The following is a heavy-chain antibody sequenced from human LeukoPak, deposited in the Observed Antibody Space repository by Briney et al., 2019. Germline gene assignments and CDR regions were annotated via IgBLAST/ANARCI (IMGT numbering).Heavy chain of an antibody. Sequence: ASVKVSCKASGYTFTGYYMHWVRQAPGQGLEWMGWINPNSGGTNYAQKFQGRVTMTRDTSISTAYMELRRLRSDDTAVYYCARLVAGQYYFDYWGQGTLVTVSS. D-gene: IGHD6-19*01. CDR3: ARLVAGQYYFDY. J-gene: IGHJ4*02. V-gene: IGHV1-2*02. CDR2: INPNSGGT. CDR1: GYTFTGYY.